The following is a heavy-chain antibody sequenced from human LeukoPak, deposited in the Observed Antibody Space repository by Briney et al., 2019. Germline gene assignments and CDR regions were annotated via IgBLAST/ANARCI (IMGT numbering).Heavy chain of an antibody. CDR1: GFTFSSNW. D-gene: IGHD4-23*01. CDR3: AKDRSLNGGNSNGYFDY. V-gene: IGHV3-74*01. CDR2: INEDGSTT. Sequence: GGSLRLSCAASGFTFSSNWMHWVRQAPGKGLVWVSRINEDGSTTNYADSVKGRSTIFRDNAKNTLYLQMNSLRAEDTAVYFCAKDRSLNGGNSNGYFDYWGQGTLVTVSS. J-gene: IGHJ4*02.